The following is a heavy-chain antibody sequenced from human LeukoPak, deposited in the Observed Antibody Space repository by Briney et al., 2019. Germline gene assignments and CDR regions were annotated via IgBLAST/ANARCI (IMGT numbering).Heavy chain of an antibody. J-gene: IGHJ3*02. CDR2: IYYSGST. D-gene: IGHD3-22*01. V-gene: IGHV4-59*01. CDR3: ARGDMGSSGYYEADAFDI. CDR1: GGSISSYY. Sequence: SETLSLTCTVSGGSISSYYWSWIRQPPGKGLEWIGYIYYSGSTNYNPSLESRVTISVDTSKNQFSLKLSSVTAADTAVYYCARGDMGSSGYYEADAFDIWGQGTMVTVSS.